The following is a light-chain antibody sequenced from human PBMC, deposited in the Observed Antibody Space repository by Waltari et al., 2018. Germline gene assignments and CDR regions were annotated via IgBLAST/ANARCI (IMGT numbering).Light chain of an antibody. CDR1: QSISTY. Sequence: DIQMTQSPSSLSASVGDRVTITCRPSQSISTYLNWYQVKSGKAPKLLIYGASSLQGGVPSRFGGSGSGTDFTLTISSLQPEDFATYYCQQSDSFPFTFGPGTKVDI. CDR2: GAS. CDR3: QQSDSFPFT. J-gene: IGKJ3*01. V-gene: IGKV1-39*01.